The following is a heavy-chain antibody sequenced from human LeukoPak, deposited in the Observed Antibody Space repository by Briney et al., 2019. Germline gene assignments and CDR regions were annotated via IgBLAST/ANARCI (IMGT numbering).Heavy chain of an antibody. V-gene: IGHV1-3*01. D-gene: IGHD3-10*01. CDR2: INAGNDNT. Sequence: ASVKVSCKASGYTFTSHTIHWAHQAPGQRLEWMGWINAGNDNTEYSQRSQGRVTITRDTSASTAYMELSSLRSEDTAVYYCARDRYYGSGNYNYFDYWGQGTLVTVSS. CDR3: ARDRYYGSGNYNYFDY. CDR1: GYTFTSHT. J-gene: IGHJ4*02.